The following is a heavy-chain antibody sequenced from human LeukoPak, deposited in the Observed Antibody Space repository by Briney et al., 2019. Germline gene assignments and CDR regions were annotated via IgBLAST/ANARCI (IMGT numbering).Heavy chain of an antibody. J-gene: IGHJ3*02. Sequence: SETLSLTCAVYGGSFSGYYWSWIRQPSGKGLEWIGEINHSGSTNYNPSLKSRVTISVDTSKNQFSLKLSSVTAADTAVYYCASFPHPEAFDIWGQGTMVTVSS. CDR3: ASFPHPEAFDI. V-gene: IGHV4-34*01. CDR1: GGSFSGYY. CDR2: INHSGST.